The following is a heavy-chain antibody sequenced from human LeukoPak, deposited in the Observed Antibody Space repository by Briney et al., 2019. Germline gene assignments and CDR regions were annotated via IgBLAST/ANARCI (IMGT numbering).Heavy chain of an antibody. D-gene: IGHD3-22*01. J-gene: IGHJ4*02. CDR2: IRGNADTT. CDR1: GFTVSSNY. V-gene: IGHV3-23*01. CDR3: AKGHGDASGYYYFDS. Sequence: GGSLRLSCAASGFTVSSNYMSWVRQAPGKGLEWVPAIRGNADTTYYADSVKGRFTIFRDNYNNMLYLQMNSLRVEDTAVYYCAKGHGDASGYYYFDSWGQGTLVTVSS.